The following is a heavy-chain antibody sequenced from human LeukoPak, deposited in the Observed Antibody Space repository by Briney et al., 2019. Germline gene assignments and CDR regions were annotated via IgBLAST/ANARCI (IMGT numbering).Heavy chain of an antibody. J-gene: IGHJ4*02. CDR2: IRSKANSCAT. CDR1: GFTFSGSA. Sequence: GGSLRLSCAASGFTFSGSAVHWVRQASGNGLEWVGRIRSKANSCATAYAASVKGRFTISRDDSKNTAYLQMNSLKTEDTAVYYCTRQGQGNFDYWGQGTLVTVSS. V-gene: IGHV3-73*01. CDR3: TRQGQGNFDY.